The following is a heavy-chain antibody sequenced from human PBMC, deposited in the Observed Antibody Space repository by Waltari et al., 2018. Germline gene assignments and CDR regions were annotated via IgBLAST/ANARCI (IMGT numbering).Heavy chain of an antibody. Sequence: EVQLLESGGGLVQPGGSLRLSCAASGFTFSSYAMSWVRQAPGKGLGGVSAISGSGGSTYYADSVKGRFTISRDNSKNTLYLQMNSLRAEDTAVYYCAKDRGSDGDAFDIWGQGTMVTVSS. CDR3: AKDRGSDGDAFDI. V-gene: IGHV3-23*01. CDR2: ISGSGGST. J-gene: IGHJ3*02. D-gene: IGHD3-16*01. CDR1: GFTFSSYA.